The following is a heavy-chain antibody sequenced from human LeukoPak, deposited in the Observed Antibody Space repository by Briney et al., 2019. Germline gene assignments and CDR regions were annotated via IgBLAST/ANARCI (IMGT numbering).Heavy chain of an antibody. V-gene: IGHV1-69*05. Sequence: ASVKVSCKASGYTFTSYDINWVRQAPGQGLEWMGGIIPIFGTANYAQKFQGRVTITTDESTSTAYMELSSLRSEDTAAYYCERLEGSGNDYWGQGTLVTVSS. CDR1: GYTFTSYD. J-gene: IGHJ4*02. CDR2: IIPIFGTA. D-gene: IGHD3-10*01. CDR3: ERLEGSGNDY.